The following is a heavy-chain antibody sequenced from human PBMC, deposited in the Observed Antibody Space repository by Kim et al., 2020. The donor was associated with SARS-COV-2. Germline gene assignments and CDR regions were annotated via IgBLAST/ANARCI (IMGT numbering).Heavy chain of an antibody. V-gene: IGHV4-39*01. Sequence: SETLSLTCTVSGGSISSSSYYWGWIRQPPGKGLEWIGSIYYSGSTYYNPSLKSRVTISVDTSKNQFSLMLSSVTAADTAVYYCARLRLYYYYGMDVWGQGTTVTVSS. CDR2: IYYSGST. CDR3: ARLRLYYYYGMDV. CDR1: GGSISSSSYY. J-gene: IGHJ6*02.